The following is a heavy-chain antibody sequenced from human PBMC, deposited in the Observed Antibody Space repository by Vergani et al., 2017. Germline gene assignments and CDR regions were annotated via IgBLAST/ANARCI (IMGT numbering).Heavy chain of an antibody. CDR1: GFTFSSYS. CDR3: ASSEYSSSSGLDY. J-gene: IGHJ4*02. V-gene: IGHV3-48*01. Sequence: EVQLLESGGGLVQPGGSLRLSCAASGFTFSSYSMNWVRQAPGKGLEWVSYISSSSSTIYYADSVKGRFTISRDNAKNSLYLQMNSLRAEDTAVYYCASSEYSSSSGLDYWGQGTLVTVSS. D-gene: IGHD6-6*01. CDR2: ISSSSSTI.